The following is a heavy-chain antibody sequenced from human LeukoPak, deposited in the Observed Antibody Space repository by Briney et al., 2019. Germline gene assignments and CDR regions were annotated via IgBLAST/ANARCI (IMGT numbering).Heavy chain of an antibody. CDR3: ARDAAYFDSSGYYPAPLDY. CDR1: GFSFSAYN. CDR2: ISPSGDHR. Sequence: GGSLRLSCAASGFSFSAYNINWVRQAPGKGLEWVSCISPSGDHRYYADSVRRRFTISRDNAKNSVHLQMNSLRAQDTAVYYWARDAAYFDSSGYYPAPLDYWGQGTLVSVSS. J-gene: IGHJ4*02. V-gene: IGHV3-21*01. D-gene: IGHD3-22*01.